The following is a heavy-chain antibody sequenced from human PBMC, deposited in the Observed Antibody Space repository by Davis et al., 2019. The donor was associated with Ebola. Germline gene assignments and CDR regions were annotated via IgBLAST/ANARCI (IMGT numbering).Heavy chain of an antibody. V-gene: IGHV3-33*01. CDR2: IWYDGSNK. J-gene: IGHJ6*02. CDR1: GFTFSSYG. CDR3: AIDGAYTYHYYYGMDV. Sequence: PGGSMRLSCAASGFTFSSYGMHWVRQAPGKGLEWVAVIWYDGSNKYYADSVKGRFTISRDNPKNTLYLQMNRLRADDTAVYYCAIDGAYTYHYYYGMDVWGQVTTVTVSS. D-gene: IGHD5-18*01.